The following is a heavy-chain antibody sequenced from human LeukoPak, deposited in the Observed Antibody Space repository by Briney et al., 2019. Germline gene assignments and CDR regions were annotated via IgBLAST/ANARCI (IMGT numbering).Heavy chain of an antibody. CDR1: GFIVSSND. V-gene: IGHV3-53*01. D-gene: IGHD1-26*01. J-gene: IGHJ4*02. Sequence: GGSLRLSCAASGFIVSSNDMSWVRQAPGKGLEWVSVIDSVGTTYYADSVKGRFTISRDNSKNTLYLQMNSLRVEDTAVYYCARDGGGYSVDYWGQGTLVTVSS. CDR2: IDSVGTT. CDR3: ARDGGGYSVDY.